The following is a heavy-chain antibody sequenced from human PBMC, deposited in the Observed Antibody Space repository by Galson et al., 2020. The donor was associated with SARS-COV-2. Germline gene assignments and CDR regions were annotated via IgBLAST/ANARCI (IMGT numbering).Heavy chain of an antibody. J-gene: IGHJ5*02. CDR2: IYYSGST. D-gene: IGHD2-8*01. Sequence: ETSETLSLTCTVSGGSISSSSYYWGWIRQPPGKGLEWIGSIYYSGSTYYNPSLKSRVTISVDTSKNQFSLKLSSVTAADTAVYYCARREFLMVYADWFDPWGQGTLVTVSS. CDR3: ARREFLMVYADWFDP. V-gene: IGHV4-39*01. CDR1: GGSISSSSYY.